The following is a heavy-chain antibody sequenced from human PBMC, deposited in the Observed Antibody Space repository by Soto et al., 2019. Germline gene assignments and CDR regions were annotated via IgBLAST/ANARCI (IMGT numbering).Heavy chain of an antibody. CDR1: GFTFTTYW. Sequence: GESLKISCKGSGFTFTTYWIGWVRQMPGKGLEWMGIIYPGDSDTRYSPSFQGQVTISADKSINTAYLQWSSLKASDTAMYYCARLQLVPGYYGMDVWGQGTTVTVSS. V-gene: IGHV5-51*01. CDR2: IYPGDSDT. D-gene: IGHD6-6*01. CDR3: ARLQLVPGYYGMDV. J-gene: IGHJ6*02.